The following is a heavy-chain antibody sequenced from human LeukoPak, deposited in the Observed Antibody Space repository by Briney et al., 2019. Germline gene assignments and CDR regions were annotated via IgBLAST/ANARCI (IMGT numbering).Heavy chain of an antibody. Sequence: ASVKVSCKASGYTFTSYYMHWVRQAPGRGLEWMGIINPSGGSTSYAQKFQGRVTMTRDTSTSTVYMELSSLRSEDTAVYYCARDTYYDFWSGYLTWHYCSGMDVWGQGTTVTVSS. CDR1: GYTFTSYY. D-gene: IGHD3-3*01. J-gene: IGHJ6*02. CDR2: INPSGGST. CDR3: ARDTYYDFWSGYLTWHYCSGMDV. V-gene: IGHV1-46*01.